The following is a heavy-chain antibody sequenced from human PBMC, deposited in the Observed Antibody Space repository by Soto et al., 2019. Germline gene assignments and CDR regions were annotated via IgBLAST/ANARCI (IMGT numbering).Heavy chain of an antibody. CDR2: IYYSGST. Sequence: SETLSLTCPVSGGSISSYYSNWTRQPPGKGLEWIGYIYYSGSTNYNPSLKSRVTISVDTSKNQFSLKLSSVTAADTAVYYCARGELASYDILTGYQDWFDPWGQGTLVTVSS. CDR1: GGSISSYY. CDR3: ARGELASYDILTGYQDWFDP. J-gene: IGHJ5*02. D-gene: IGHD3-9*01. V-gene: IGHV4-59*01.